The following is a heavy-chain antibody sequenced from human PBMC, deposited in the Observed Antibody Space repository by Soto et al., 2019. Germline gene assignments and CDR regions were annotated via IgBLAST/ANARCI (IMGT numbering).Heavy chain of an antibody. CDR2: IYPGDSET. CDR3: ARHGEGYCSGGSCLYYGMDV. J-gene: IGHJ6*02. V-gene: IGHV5-51*01. Sequence: HGESQNLAYTGSGYRFTTHLIVWVLQMPEKGLGWVGIIYPGDSETRYSPSFQGQVSISADQSTSTAYLQWSSLKASDSAIYYCARHGEGYCSGGSCLYYGMDVGGQGTTVTVS. CDR1: GYRFTTHL. D-gene: IGHD2-15*01.